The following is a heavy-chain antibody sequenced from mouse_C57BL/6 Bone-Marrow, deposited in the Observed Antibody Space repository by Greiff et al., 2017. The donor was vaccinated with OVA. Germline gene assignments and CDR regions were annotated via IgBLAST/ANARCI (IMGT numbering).Heavy chain of an antibody. CDR1: GYTFTSYW. Sequence: QVQLKQPGAELVKPGASVKLSCKASGYTFTSYWMHWVKQRPGRGLEWIGRIDPISGGTKYNEKFKSKATLTVDKPSSTAYMQLSSLTSEDSAVYYCARREPYGSSDYWGQGTTLTVSS. CDR2: IDPISGGT. CDR3: ARREPYGSSDY. V-gene: IGHV1-72*01. J-gene: IGHJ2*01. D-gene: IGHD1-1*01.